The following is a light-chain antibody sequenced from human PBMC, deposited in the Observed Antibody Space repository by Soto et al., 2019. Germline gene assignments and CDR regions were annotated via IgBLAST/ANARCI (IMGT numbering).Light chain of an antibody. CDR1: QTISNW. Sequence: DIQMTQSPSTLSGSVGDRVTITCRAGQTISNWLAWYQQKPGKAPKLLIYKASTLKSGVPSRFSGSGSGTEFTLTISSLQPDDFATYYCQHYNSYSEAFGHGTKVDIK. V-gene: IGKV1-5*03. CDR2: KAS. J-gene: IGKJ1*01. CDR3: QHYNSYSEA.